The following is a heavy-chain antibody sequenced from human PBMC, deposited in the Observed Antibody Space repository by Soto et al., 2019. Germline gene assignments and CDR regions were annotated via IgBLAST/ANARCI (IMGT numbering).Heavy chain of an antibody. V-gene: IGHV4-61*01. CDR3: ASYSSGWYDVRY. J-gene: IGHJ4*02. CDR1: GGSVSSGSYY. Sequence: QMQLQESGPGLVKPSETLSLTCTVSGGSVSSGSYYWSWIRQPPGKGLKWIGYIYYSGSTNYNPSLTSRVTISVDTSKIQFSLKLNSVTAADTAVYYCASYSSGWYDVRYWGQGTLVTVSS. D-gene: IGHD6-19*01. CDR2: IYYSGST.